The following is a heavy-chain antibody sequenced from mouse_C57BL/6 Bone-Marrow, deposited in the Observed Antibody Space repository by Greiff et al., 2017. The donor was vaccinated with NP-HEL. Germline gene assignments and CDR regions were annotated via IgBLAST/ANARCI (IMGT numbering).Heavy chain of an antibody. CDR2: IHPNSGST. CDR3: ARREIYYDYDGYFDV. Sequence: QVQLQQPGAELVKPGASVKLSCKASGYTFTSYWMHWVKQRPGQGLEWIGMIHPNSGSTNYNEKFKSKATLTVDKSSSTAYMQLSSLTSEDSAIYYCARREIYYDYDGYFDVWGTGTTVTVSS. D-gene: IGHD2-4*01. J-gene: IGHJ1*03. V-gene: IGHV1-64*01. CDR1: GYTFTSYW.